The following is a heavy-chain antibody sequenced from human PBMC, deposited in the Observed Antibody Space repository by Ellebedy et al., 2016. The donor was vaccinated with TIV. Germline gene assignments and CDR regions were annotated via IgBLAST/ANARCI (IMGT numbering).Heavy chain of an antibody. Sequence: AASVKVSCKASGYTFTGYYMHWVRQAPGQGLEWMGWIKPNSGATTHAQKFQGRVTMTRDTSISTAYMELSRLRSDDTAVYYCARDRSGYHFDAFDIWGQGTMVTVSS. CDR2: IKPNSGAT. D-gene: IGHD3-22*01. J-gene: IGHJ3*02. CDR3: ARDRSGYHFDAFDI. V-gene: IGHV1-2*02. CDR1: GYTFTGYY.